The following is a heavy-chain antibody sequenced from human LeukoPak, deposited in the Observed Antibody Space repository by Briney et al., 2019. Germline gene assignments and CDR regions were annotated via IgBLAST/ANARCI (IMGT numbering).Heavy chain of an antibody. CDR2: IIPIFGTA. Sequence: ASVKVSCKASGGTFSSYAISWVRQAPGQGLEWMGGIIPIFGTANYAQKFQGRVTITTDESTSTAYKELSSLRSEDTAVYYCARAGLLWFGELPTVNRFDPWGQGTLVTVSS. D-gene: IGHD3-10*01. CDR3: ARAGLLWFGELPTVNRFDP. V-gene: IGHV1-69*05. J-gene: IGHJ5*02. CDR1: GGTFSSYA.